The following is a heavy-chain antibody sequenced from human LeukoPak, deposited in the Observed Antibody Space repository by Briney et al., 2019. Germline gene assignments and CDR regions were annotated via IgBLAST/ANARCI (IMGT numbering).Heavy chain of an antibody. D-gene: IGHD4-23*01. Sequence: ASVTVSCKASGYTFTSYDINWVRQAPGQGLEWMGWMNPNSGNTGYAQKFQGRVTMTRNTSISTAYMELSSLRSEDTAVYYCARGSNSQGFDIWGQGTLVTVSS. CDR2: MNPNSGNT. V-gene: IGHV1-8*01. J-gene: IGHJ3*02. CDR1: GYTFTSYD. CDR3: ARGSNSQGFDI.